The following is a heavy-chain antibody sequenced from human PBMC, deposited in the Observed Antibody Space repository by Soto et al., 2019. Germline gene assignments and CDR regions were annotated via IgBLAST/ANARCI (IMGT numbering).Heavy chain of an antibody. J-gene: IGHJ6*02. CDR1: GFTLSSYG. D-gene: IGHD2-2*02. Sequence: PGGSLRLSCAASGFTLSSYGMHWVRQAPGKGLEWVAVISYDGSNKYYADSVKGRFTISRDNSKNTLYLQMNSLRAEDTAVYYCAKVGYCSSTSCYKRGARRQPYGMDVWGQGTTVTVSS. CDR2: ISYDGSNK. V-gene: IGHV3-30*18. CDR3: AKVGYCSSTSCYKRGARRQPYGMDV.